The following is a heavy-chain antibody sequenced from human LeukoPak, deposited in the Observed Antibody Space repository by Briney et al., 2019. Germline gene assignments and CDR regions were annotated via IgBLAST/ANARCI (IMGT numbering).Heavy chain of an antibody. CDR3: ARQLGATTNPVY. CDR1: GYTFTGYY. J-gene: IGHJ4*02. D-gene: IGHD1-26*01. V-gene: IGHV1-18*04. CDR2: ISAYNGNT. Sequence: GASVKVSCKASGYTFTGYYMHWVRQAPGQGLEWMGWISAYNGNTNYAQKLQGRVTMTTDTSTSTAYMELRSLRSDDTAVYYCARQLGATTNPVYWGQGTLVTVSS.